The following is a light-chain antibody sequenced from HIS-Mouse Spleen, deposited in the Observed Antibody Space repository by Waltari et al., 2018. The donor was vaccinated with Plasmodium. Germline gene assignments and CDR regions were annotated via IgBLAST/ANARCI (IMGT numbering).Light chain of an antibody. CDR3: QQYNSYWT. J-gene: IGKJ1*01. V-gene: IGKV1-5*03. CDR1: QCISSW. Sequence: DIQMTQSPSTLSASVGDRVTITCRASQCISSWLAWYQQKPGKAPKLLIYKASSFESGVPSRFSGSGSGTEFTHTISSLQPDDFATYYCQQYNSYWTFGQGTKVEIK. CDR2: KAS.